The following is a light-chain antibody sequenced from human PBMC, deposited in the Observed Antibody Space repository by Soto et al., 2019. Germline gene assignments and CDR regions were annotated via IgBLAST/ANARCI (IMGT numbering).Light chain of an antibody. CDR2: EVS. CDR1: SSDVGGYNY. V-gene: IGLV2-14*01. J-gene: IGLJ1*01. Sequence: SVLTQPASVSGSPGQSITISCTGTSSDVGGYNYVSWYQQHPGKAPKLMIYEVSSRPSGVSNRFSGSKSGNTASLTISGLQAEDEADYYCSSYTITTALVFGTGTKVTVL. CDR3: SSYTITTALV.